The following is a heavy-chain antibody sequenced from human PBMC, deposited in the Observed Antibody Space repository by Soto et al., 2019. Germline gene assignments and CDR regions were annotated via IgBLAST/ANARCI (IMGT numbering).Heavy chain of an antibody. Sequence: GGSLRLSCAASGFTFSSDGMSWVRQAPGKGLEWVSGISSSGGRTAYAGTVKGRFTISRDNSKSALFLQLNSLRADDTAVYYCAKQTGSISCYDYWGQGTLVTVSS. CDR2: ISSSGGRT. CDR3: AKQTGSISCYDY. D-gene: IGHD3-3*02. CDR1: GFTFSSDG. J-gene: IGHJ4*02. V-gene: IGHV3-23*01.